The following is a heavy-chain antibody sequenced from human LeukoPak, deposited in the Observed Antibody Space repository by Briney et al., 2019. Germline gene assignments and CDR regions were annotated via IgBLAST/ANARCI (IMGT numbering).Heavy chain of an antibody. V-gene: IGHV1-69*13. Sequence: ASVKVSCKASGGTFSSYAISWVRQAPGQGLEWMGGIIPIFGTANYAQKFQGRVTITAYESTSTAYMELSSLRSEDTAVYYCARVPGPGDCSSTSCYKVSSLYWFDPWGQGTLVTVSS. J-gene: IGHJ5*02. D-gene: IGHD2-2*01. CDR2: IIPIFGTA. CDR3: ARVPGPGDCSSTSCYKVSSLYWFDP. CDR1: GGTFSSYA.